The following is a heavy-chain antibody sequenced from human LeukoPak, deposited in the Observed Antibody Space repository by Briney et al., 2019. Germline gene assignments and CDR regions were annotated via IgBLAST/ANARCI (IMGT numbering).Heavy chain of an antibody. J-gene: IGHJ6*02. D-gene: IGHD2-2*02. CDR2: IWYDGSNK. CDR1: GFTFSSYG. Sequence: GRSLRLSCAASGFTFSSYGMHWVRQAPGKGLEWVTVIWYDGSNKYYADSVKGRFTISRDNSKNTLYLQMNSLRAEHTAVYYCARDGYCSSTSCYKGDYYYYGMDVWGQGTTVTVSS. CDR3: ARDGYCSSTSCYKGDYYYYGMDV. V-gene: IGHV3-33*01.